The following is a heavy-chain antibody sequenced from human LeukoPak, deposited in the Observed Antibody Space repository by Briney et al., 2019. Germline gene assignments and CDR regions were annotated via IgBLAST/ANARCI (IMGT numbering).Heavy chain of an antibody. CDR3: AKDLKSSGWHPYYFDY. CDR1: GFTFSSYA. V-gene: IGHV3-23*01. D-gene: IGHD6-19*01. CDR2: ISGTGDNT. J-gene: IGHJ4*02. Sequence: PGGSLRLSCAASGFTFSSYAMSWVRQAPGKGLEWVSAISGTGDNTYYADSVKGRFTISRDNSKNTLYLQMNSLRAEDTAVYYCAKDLKSSGWHPYYFDYWGQGTLVTVSS.